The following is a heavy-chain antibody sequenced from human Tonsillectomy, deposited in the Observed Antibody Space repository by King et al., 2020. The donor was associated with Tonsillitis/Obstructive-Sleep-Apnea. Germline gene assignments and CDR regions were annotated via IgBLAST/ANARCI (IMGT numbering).Heavy chain of an antibody. CDR1: GFTFRSYD. CDR3: ARDPGPVAGYYYYYMDV. D-gene: IGHD6-19*01. V-gene: IGHV3-33*01. CDR2: IWDDGGNK. Sequence: HVQLVESGGGVVQPGRSLRLSCAASGFTFRSYDMHWVRQAPGKGLDWVAVIWDDGGNKYYADSVKGRFTISRDNSKNTLYLQMNSLRAEDTAVYYCARDPGPVAGYYYYYMDVWGKGTTVTVSS. J-gene: IGHJ6*03.